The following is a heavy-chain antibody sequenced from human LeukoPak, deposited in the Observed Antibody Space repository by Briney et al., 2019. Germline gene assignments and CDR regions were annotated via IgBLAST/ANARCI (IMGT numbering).Heavy chain of an antibody. CDR2: MYYSGST. Sequence: PSETLSLTCTVSGGSISSSSYYWGWSRQPPGNGLESIGSMYYSGSTYYNPSLKSRVTISVDRSKNQFSLKLSSVTAADTAVYYCARSKTYRSTWNSDYWGQGTLVTVSS. J-gene: IGHJ4*02. CDR3: ARSKTYRSTWNSDY. V-gene: IGHV4-39*07. D-gene: IGHD6-13*01. CDR1: GGSISSSSYY.